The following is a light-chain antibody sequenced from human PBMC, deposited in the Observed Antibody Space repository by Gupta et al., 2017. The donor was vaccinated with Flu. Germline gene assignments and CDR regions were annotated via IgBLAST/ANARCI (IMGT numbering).Light chain of an antibody. CDR3: QQYGDSWT. J-gene: IGKJ1*01. CDR1: HSVPSNY. Sequence: TVTLSCRASHSVPSNYLAWYQQKGGQSPMLLIYATSTRAAGVPDRFSGSWSGTDFTLTITKLEPEDFAVYVCQQYGDSWTFGHGTKVEIK. V-gene: IGKV3-20*01. CDR2: ATS.